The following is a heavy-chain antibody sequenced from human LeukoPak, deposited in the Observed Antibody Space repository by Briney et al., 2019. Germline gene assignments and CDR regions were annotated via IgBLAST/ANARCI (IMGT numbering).Heavy chain of an antibody. CDR2: IYTSGST. D-gene: IGHD3-22*01. Sequence: SQTLSLTCTVSGGSISSGSYYWSWIRQPAGKGLEWIGRIYTSGSTNYNPSLKSRVTISVDTSKNQCSLKLSSVTGADTAVYYCARHDYYDSSGYGYWGQGTLVTVSS. CDR3: ARHDYYDSSGYGY. CDR1: GGSISSGSYY. V-gene: IGHV4-61*02. J-gene: IGHJ4*02.